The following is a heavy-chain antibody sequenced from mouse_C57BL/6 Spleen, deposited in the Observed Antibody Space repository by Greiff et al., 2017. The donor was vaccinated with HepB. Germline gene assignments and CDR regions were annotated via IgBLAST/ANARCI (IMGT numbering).Heavy chain of an antibody. D-gene: IGHD1-1*01. J-gene: IGHJ3*01. CDR1: GFTFSDYG. V-gene: IGHV5-17*01. CDR3: ARGVGSWFAY. CDR2: ISSGSSTI. Sequence: EVQRVESGGGLVKPGGSLKLSCAASGFTFSDYGMHWVRQAPEKGLEWVAYISSGSSTIYYADTVKGRFTISRDNAKNTLYLQMTSLRSEDTAMYYCARGVGSWFAYWGQGTLVTVSA.